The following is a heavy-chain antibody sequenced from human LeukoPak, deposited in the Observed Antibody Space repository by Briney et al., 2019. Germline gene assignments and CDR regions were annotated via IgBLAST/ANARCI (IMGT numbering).Heavy chain of an antibody. V-gene: IGHV3-74*01. Sequence: PGGSLRLSCAASGFTFSSYWMHWVRQAPGKGPVWVSRINSDGSSTSYADSVKGRFTISRDNAKNTLYLQMNSLRAEDTAVYYCAKVIGAARYFDYWGQGTLVTVSS. CDR2: INSDGSST. J-gene: IGHJ4*02. CDR1: GFTFSSYW. D-gene: IGHD6-13*01. CDR3: AKVIGAARYFDY.